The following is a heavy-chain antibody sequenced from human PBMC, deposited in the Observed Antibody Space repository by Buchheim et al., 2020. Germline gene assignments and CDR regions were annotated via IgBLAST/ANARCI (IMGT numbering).Heavy chain of an antibody. CDR1: GFTFSSYG. CDR3: ARDGGYCSGGSCYWWYFDL. D-gene: IGHD2-15*01. V-gene: IGHV3-33*01. Sequence: QVQLVESGGGVVQPGRSLRLSCAASGFTFSSYGMHWVRQAPGKGLEWVAVIWYDGSNKYYADSVKGRFTISRDNSKNTLYLQMNSLRAEDTAVYYCARDGGYCSGGSCYWWYFDLWGCGTL. J-gene: IGHJ2*01. CDR2: IWYDGSNK.